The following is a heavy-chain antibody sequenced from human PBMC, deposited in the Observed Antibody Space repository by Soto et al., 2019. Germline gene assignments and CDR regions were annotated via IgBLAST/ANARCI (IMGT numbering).Heavy chain of an antibody. CDR2: ISYDGNNK. CDR3: ARGGRYYYDTSAYYYGDY. CDR1: AFTFSNYA. V-gene: IGHV3-30-3*01. D-gene: IGHD3-22*01. Sequence: QVQLVESGGGVVQPGRSLRLSCAASAFTFSNYAMHWVRQAPGKGLEWVTLISYDGNNKYYADSVKGRFTISRDNSKNTLYLQMNNLSPEDTAVYYCARGGRYYYDTSAYYYGDYWGQGTLVTVSS. J-gene: IGHJ4*02.